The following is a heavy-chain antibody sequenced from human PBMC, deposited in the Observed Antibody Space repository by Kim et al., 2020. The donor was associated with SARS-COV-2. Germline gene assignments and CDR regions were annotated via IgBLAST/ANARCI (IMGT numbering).Heavy chain of an antibody. J-gene: IGHJ4*02. CDR3: ARRTAMDYYFDY. Sequence: RYSPSFQGQVTISADKSISTAYLQWSSLKASDTAMYYCARRTAMDYYFDYWGQGTLVTVSS. V-gene: IGHV5-51*01. D-gene: IGHD5-18*01.